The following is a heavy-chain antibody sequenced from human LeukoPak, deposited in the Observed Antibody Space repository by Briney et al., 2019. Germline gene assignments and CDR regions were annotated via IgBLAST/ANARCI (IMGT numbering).Heavy chain of an antibody. CDR3: ARHKAGFFDY. CDR2: IYYSGST. J-gene: IGHJ4*02. CDR1: GGSISSYY. V-gene: IGHV4-59*08. D-gene: IGHD6-25*01. Sequence: SETLSLTCTVSGGSISSYYWSWIRQPPGKGLEWIGYIYYSGSTNYNPSLKSRVTISVDTSKNQFSLKLSSVTSADTAVYYCARHKAGFFDYWGQGTLVTVSS.